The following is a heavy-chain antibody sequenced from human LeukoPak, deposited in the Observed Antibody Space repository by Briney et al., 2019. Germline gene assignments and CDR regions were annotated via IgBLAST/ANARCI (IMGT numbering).Heavy chain of an antibody. J-gene: IGHJ3*02. CDR1: GYTLTELS. Sequence: ASVKVSCKVSGYTLTELSMHWVRQAPGKGLEWMGGFDPEDGETIYAQKFQGRVTMTEDTSTDTAYMELSSLRSEDTAVYYCATETITAYSGSYRDAFDIWGQGTIVTVSS. CDR3: ATETITAYSGSYRDAFDI. CDR2: FDPEDGET. D-gene: IGHD1-26*01. V-gene: IGHV1-24*01.